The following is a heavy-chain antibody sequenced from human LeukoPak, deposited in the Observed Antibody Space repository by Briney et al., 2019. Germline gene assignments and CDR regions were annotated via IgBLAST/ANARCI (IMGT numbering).Heavy chain of an antibody. J-gene: IGHJ1*01. V-gene: IGHV1-69*13. CDR1: GGTFSSYA. CDR2: IIPIFGTA. Sequence: SVKVSCKASGGTFSSYAISWVRQAPGQGPEWMGGIIPIFGTANYAQKFQGRVTITADESTSTAYMELSSLRSEDTAVYYCARENSYALNEYFQHWGQGTLVTVSS. D-gene: IGHD2-2*01. CDR3: ARENSYALNEYFQH.